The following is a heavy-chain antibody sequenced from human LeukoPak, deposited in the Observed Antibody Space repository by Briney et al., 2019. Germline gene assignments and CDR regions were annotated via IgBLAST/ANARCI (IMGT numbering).Heavy chain of an antibody. J-gene: IGHJ5*02. CDR2: ISASGGIT. Sequence: GGSLRLSCAASGFTFSSYAMSWVRQAPGKGLEWVSTISASGGITFYADSVKGRFTVSRDISKNTLYLQMNSLRAEDTAVYYCAKRVVAAQGDNWFDPWGQGTLVTVSS. V-gene: IGHV3-23*01. CDR1: GFTFSSYA. CDR3: AKRVVAAQGDNWFDP. D-gene: IGHD2-15*01.